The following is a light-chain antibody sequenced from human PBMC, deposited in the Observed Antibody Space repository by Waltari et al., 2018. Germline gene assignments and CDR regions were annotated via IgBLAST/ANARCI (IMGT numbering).Light chain of an antibody. CDR2: EAS. CDR3: QQSYSTPPT. CDR1: QTISTY. Sequence: DIQMTQSPSSLSGSVGDRVTITCRASQTISTYLNWYQQKPGKAPKLLIYEASTLQSGVPSRFSGSGSGTDFTLAITSLQPEDFATYYCQQSYSTPPTFGQGTRLEIK. V-gene: IGKV1-39*01. J-gene: IGKJ5*01.